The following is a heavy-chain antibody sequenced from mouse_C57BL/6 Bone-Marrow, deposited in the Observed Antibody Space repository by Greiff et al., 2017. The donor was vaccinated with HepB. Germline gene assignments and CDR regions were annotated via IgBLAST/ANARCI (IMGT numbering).Heavy chain of an antibody. CDR3: AKDGYRSAY. V-gene: IGHV1-64*01. Sequence: QVQLQQPGAELVKPGASVKLSCKASGYTFTSYWMHWVKQRPGQGLEWIGRIHPNSGSTNYNEKFKSKATLTVDKSSSTAYMQLSSLTSEDSAVYYCAKDGYRSAYWGQGTLVTVSA. CDR1: GYTFTSYW. D-gene: IGHD2-3*01. CDR2: IHPNSGST. J-gene: IGHJ3*01.